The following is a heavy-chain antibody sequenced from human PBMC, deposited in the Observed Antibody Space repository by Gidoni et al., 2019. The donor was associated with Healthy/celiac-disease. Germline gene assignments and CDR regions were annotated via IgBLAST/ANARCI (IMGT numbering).Heavy chain of an antibody. CDR3: ARESPFPPPSSIVVVVATQGWFDP. D-gene: IGHD2-15*01. J-gene: IGHJ5*02. V-gene: IGHV1-2*02. CDR2: INPNRGGT. Sequence: QVQLVQSGAEVKKPGASVKVSCKASGYTFPGYYMHLVRQAPGQGLEWMGWINPNRGGTNYAQKFQGRVTMTRDTSISTAYMELSRLRSDDTAVYYCARESPFPPPSSIVVVVATQGWFDPWGQGTLVTVSS. CDR1: GYTFPGYY.